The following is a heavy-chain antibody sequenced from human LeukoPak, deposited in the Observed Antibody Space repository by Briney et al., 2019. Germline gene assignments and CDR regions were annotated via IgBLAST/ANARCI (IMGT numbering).Heavy chain of an antibody. CDR2: IKQDGTEK. CDR1: RFTFSSYW. CDR3: ARAGRKSRGVDLVRKKETGYYYYMDV. D-gene: IGHD3-10*02. Sequence: GGSLRLSCAASRFTFSSYWMSWVRQAPGKGLEWVANIKQDGTEKYYVDSVKGRFTISRDNAKNSLYLQMNSLRAEDTAVYYCARAGRKSRGVDLVRKKETGYYYYMDVWGKGTTVTVSS. V-gene: IGHV3-7*01. J-gene: IGHJ6*03.